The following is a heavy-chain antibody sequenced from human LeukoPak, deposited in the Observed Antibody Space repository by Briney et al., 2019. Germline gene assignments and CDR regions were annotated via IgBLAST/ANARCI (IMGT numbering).Heavy chain of an antibody. V-gene: IGHV3-23*01. CDR3: ASFTNY. Sequence: GGPLRLSCAASAFTFSSYAMSWVRQAPGKGLERVSAISGSGFSTYYADSVKGRFTISRDNSKNTLYLQMNSLRAEDTAIYYCASFTNYWGQGTLVTVSS. CDR1: AFTFSSYA. CDR2: ISGSGFST. J-gene: IGHJ4*02.